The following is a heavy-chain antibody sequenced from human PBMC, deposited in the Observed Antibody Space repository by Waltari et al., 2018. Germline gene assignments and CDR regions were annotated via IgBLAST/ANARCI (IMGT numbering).Heavy chain of an antibody. CDR2: ISAGGHHI. V-gene: IGHV3-23*01. CDR1: GFTFNIYA. J-gene: IGHJ4*02. Sequence: EVQLLESGGGLVQPGGSLRLSCAASGFTFNIYAMSWVRQAPGKGLEWVSGISAGGHHIYYADSVKGRFTISRDSSRNTLYLQMNSLTAEDTAVYYCAKDLGYDSSANWWGQFDFWGQGTLVTVSS. D-gene: IGHD3-22*01. CDR3: AKDLGYDSSANWWGQFDF.